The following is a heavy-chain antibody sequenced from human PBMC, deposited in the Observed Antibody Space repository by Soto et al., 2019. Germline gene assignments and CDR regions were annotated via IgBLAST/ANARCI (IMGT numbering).Heavy chain of an antibody. J-gene: IGHJ4*01. D-gene: IGHD3-22*01. CDR3: AREWASGSHIGY. V-gene: IGHV1-69*01. Sequence: QVQLVQSGAEVKKPGSSVKVSCKASGGTFSSYAISWVRQAPGQGLEWMGGIIPIFGTANYAQKFQGRVTITADESTSTAYMERSSLRSEDTAEYYCAREWASGSHIGYWGHGTLVTVSS. CDR2: IIPIFGTA. CDR1: GGTFSSYA.